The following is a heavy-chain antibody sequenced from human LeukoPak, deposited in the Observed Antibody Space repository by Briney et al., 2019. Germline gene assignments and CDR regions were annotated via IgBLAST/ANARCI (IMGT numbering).Heavy chain of an antibody. V-gene: IGHV4-61*02. CDR2: IYTSGTT. CDR3: ARSQGYYDSSGYYNY. Sequence: SETLSLTCTVSGGSISSGSYYWSWIRQPAGKGLEWIGRIYTSGTTNYNPSLKSRVTISVDTSKNQFSLKLSSVTAADTAVYYCARSQGYYDSSGYYNYWGQGTLVTVSS. J-gene: IGHJ4*02. D-gene: IGHD3-22*01. CDR1: GGSISSGSYY.